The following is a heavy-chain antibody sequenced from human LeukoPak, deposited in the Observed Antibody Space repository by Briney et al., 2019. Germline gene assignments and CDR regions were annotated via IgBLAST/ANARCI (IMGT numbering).Heavy chain of an antibody. D-gene: IGHD3-10*01. Sequence: PSETLSLTCTVSGGSISRSSYYWGWIRQPPGKGLEWIGGIHYSGSTYYNASLKSRVTISEDTSKNQFSLRLSSVTAADTAVYYCARDQSSYGMDVWGQGTTVTVSS. CDR3: ARDQSSYGMDV. CDR2: IHYSGST. CDR1: GGSISRSSYY. J-gene: IGHJ6*02. V-gene: IGHV4-39*02.